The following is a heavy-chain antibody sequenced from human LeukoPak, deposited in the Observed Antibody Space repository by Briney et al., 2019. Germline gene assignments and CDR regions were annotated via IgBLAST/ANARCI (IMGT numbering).Heavy chain of an antibody. Sequence: GGSLRLSCAACGFTFSTYAMSWVRPAPGKGVEWVSAISGSGGTTYYAASVKGRFTISRDNSKNTLYLQMNSLRVEDTAVYYCATRYSYGSYYFDYWGQGTLVTVSS. CDR2: ISGSGGTT. CDR3: ATRYSYGSYYFDY. D-gene: IGHD5-18*01. J-gene: IGHJ4*02. V-gene: IGHV3-23*01. CDR1: GFTFSTYA.